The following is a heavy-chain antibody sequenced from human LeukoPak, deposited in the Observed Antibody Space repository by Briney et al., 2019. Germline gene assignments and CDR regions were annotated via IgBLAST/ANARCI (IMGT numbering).Heavy chain of an antibody. CDR2: IFNSGDKT. V-gene: IGHV3-23*01. Sequence: PGGSLRLSCAASGFTFSTYSMTWVRQAPGKGLEWVSGIFNSGDKTFYADSVKGRFTTSRDNSKNTLYLQMNSLRAEDTAVCYCAKDVVPDSGWDLDYWGQGTLVTVSS. D-gene: IGHD6-19*01. J-gene: IGHJ4*02. CDR3: AKDVVPDSGWDLDY. CDR1: GFTFSTYS.